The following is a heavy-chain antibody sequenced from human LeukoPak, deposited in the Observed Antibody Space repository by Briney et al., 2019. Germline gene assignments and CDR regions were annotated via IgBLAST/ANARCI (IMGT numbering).Heavy chain of an antibody. CDR1: GFTFSTYA. CDR2: ISGSGGGT. CDR3: AKERATTTTFDY. Sequence: GGSLRLSCAASGFTFSTYAMSWVRQAPGKGLEWVSLISGSGGGTYYANSVKGRFTISRDNSKNTLYLQMNSLRTEDTAVYYCAKERATTTTFDYWGQGTLVTVSS. D-gene: IGHD1-26*01. V-gene: IGHV3-23*01. J-gene: IGHJ4*02.